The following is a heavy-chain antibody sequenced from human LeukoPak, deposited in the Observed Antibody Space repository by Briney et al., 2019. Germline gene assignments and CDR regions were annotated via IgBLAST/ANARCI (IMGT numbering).Heavy chain of an antibody. CDR3: ARGIGGSYSVGYYFDY. Sequence: ASVKVSCKASGYTFTSYYMHWVRQAPGQGLEWMGIINPSGGSTTYAQTFQGRVTMTRDTSTSTVYMELSSLRSEDTAVYYCARGIGGSYSVGYYFDYWGQGTLVTVSS. CDR1: GYTFTSYY. V-gene: IGHV1-46*01. CDR2: INPSGGST. J-gene: IGHJ4*02. D-gene: IGHD1-26*01.